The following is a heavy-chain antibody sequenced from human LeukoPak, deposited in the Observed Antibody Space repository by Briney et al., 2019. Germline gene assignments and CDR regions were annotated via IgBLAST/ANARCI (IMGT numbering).Heavy chain of an antibody. Sequence: GGSLRLSCAASGFTFSSYWMSWVRQAPGKGLEWVANIKQDGSGKYYVDSVKGRFTISRDNAKNSLYLQMNSLRAEDTAVYYCASAHQWFGDPHDAFDIWGQGTMVTVSS. D-gene: IGHD3-10*01. J-gene: IGHJ3*02. CDR3: ASAHQWFGDPHDAFDI. CDR2: IKQDGSGK. V-gene: IGHV3-7*01. CDR1: GFTFSSYW.